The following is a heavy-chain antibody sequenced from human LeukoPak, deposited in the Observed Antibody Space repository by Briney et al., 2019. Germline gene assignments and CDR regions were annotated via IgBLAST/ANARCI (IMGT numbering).Heavy chain of an antibody. CDR1: GGTFSSYA. J-gene: IGHJ4*02. Sequence: SVKVSCKASGGTFSSYAISWVRQAPGQGLEWMGGIIPIFGTANYAQKFQGGVTITADESTSTAYMELSSLRSEDTAVYYCARAHSYCTNGVCYSRFDYWGQGTLVTVSS. CDR3: ARAHSYCTNGVCYSRFDY. V-gene: IGHV1-69*01. D-gene: IGHD2-8*01. CDR2: IIPIFGTA.